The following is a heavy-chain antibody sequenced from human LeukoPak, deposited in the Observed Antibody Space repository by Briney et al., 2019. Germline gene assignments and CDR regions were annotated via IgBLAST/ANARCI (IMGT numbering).Heavy chain of an antibody. D-gene: IGHD3-9*01. CDR2: IYTSGST. J-gene: IGHJ4*02. CDR3: ARVGSRMLRYFDWLPTS. CDR1: GGSISSYY. Sequence: PSETLSLTCTVSGGSISSYYWSWIRQPAGKGLEWIGRIYTSGSTNYNPSLKSRVTISVDTSKNQFSLRLSSVTAADTAVYYCARVGSRMLRYFDWLPTSWGQGTLVTVSS. V-gene: IGHV4-4*07.